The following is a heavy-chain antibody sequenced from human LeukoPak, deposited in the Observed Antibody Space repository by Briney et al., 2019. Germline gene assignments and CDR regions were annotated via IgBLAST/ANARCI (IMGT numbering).Heavy chain of an antibody. J-gene: IGHJ4*02. CDR2: INQGGSVK. V-gene: IGHV3-7*01. Sequence: GGSLRLSCAASGFTFRSYWMSWVRQAPGKGLEWVANINQGGSVKYYVDSVKGRFTISRGDAKNSLYVQMNSLRDEDTAVYYCARVGYSGWNLEYWGQGTLVTVSP. CDR3: ARVGYSGWNLEY. CDR1: GFTFRSYW. D-gene: IGHD5-12*01.